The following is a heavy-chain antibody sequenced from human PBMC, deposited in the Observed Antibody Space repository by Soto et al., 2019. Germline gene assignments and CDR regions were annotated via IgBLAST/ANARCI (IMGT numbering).Heavy chain of an antibody. CDR3: AKEAMITFGGVIPYFDY. Sequence: GGSLRLSCAASGFTFSSYGMHWVRQAPGKGLEWVAVISYDGSNKYYADSVKGRFTISRDNSKNTLYLQMNSLRAEDTAVYYCAKEAMITFGGVIPYFDYWGQGTLVTVSS. D-gene: IGHD3-16*02. CDR2: ISYDGSNK. V-gene: IGHV3-30*18. CDR1: GFTFSSYG. J-gene: IGHJ4*02.